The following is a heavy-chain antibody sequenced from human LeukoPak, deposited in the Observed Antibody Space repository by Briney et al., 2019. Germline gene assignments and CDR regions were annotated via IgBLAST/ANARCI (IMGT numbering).Heavy chain of an antibody. D-gene: IGHD3-22*01. J-gene: IGHJ4*02. CDR1: GGSIRSYY. CDR2: IYYSGST. Sequence: PSGTLSLTCTVSGGSIRSYYWSWIRQPPGKGLEWIGFIYYSGSTNYTPSLKSRVTMSVDTSKNQFSLKLSSVTAADTAVYYCAGSYDSSGYYYLHFDYWGQGTLVTVSS. CDR3: AGSYDSSGYYYLHFDY. V-gene: IGHV4-59*01.